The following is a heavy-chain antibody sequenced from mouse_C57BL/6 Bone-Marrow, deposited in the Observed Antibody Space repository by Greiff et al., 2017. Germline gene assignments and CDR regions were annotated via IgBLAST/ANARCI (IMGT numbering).Heavy chain of an antibody. CDR3: AIITTVVATRAWCAY. D-gene: IGHD1-1*01. V-gene: IGHV1-81*01. CDR2: IYPRSGNT. Sequence: QVQLKESGAELARPGASVKLSCKASGYTFTSYGISWVKQRTGQGLEWIGEIYPRSGNTYYNEKFKGKATLTADKSSSTAYMELRSLTSEDSAVYFCAIITTVVATRAWCAYWGQGTLVTVSA. J-gene: IGHJ3*01. CDR1: GYTFTSYG.